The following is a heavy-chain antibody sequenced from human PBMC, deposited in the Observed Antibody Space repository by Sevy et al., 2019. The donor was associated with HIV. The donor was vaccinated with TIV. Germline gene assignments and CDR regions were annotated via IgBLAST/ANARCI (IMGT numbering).Heavy chain of an antibody. CDR2: IYSDGTT. D-gene: IGHD5-18*01. J-gene: IGHJ4*02. Sequence: GGSLRLSCAASGFTVNSNYMTWVRQAPGKGLEGVSVIYSDGTTYHAESAKDRFTISRDNFKNTLYLQMNSLRAEDTAVYYCARGKSGYGYALNYWGQGTLVTVSS. CDR1: GFTVNSNY. CDR3: ARGKSGYGYALNY. V-gene: IGHV3-66*01.